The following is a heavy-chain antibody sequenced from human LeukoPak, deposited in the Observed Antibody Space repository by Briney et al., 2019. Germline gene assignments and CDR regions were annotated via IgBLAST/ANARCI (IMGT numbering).Heavy chain of an antibody. D-gene: IGHD3-22*01. J-gene: IGHJ3*02. CDR2: INPNRGGT. Sequence: ASVKVSCKASGYTFTGYYMHWVRQAPGQGLEWMGRINPNRGGTNYARKFQGRVTMTRDTSISTAYMELSRLRSDDTAVYYCARERIGYYDSSGYAFDIWGQGTMVTVSS. CDR1: GYTFTGYY. CDR3: ARERIGYYDSSGYAFDI. V-gene: IGHV1-2*06.